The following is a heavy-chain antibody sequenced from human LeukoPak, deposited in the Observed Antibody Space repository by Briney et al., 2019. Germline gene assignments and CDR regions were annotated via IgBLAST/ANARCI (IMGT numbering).Heavy chain of an antibody. CDR3: ASQYYYGFDY. CDR1: GFTFSSYA. CDR2: ISYDGSNK. V-gene: IGHV3-30*04. Sequence: PGRSLRPSCAASGFTFSSYAMHWVRQAPGKGLEWVAVISYDGSNKYYADSVKGRFTISRDNSKNTLYLQMNSLRAEDTAVYYCASQYYYGFDYWGQGTLVTVSS. D-gene: IGHD3-10*01. J-gene: IGHJ4*02.